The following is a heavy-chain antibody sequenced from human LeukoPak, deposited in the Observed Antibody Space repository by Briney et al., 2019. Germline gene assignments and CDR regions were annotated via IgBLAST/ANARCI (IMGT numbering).Heavy chain of an antibody. V-gene: IGHV3-30*18. CDR1: GFTFPTYG. J-gene: IGHJ4*02. CDR3: ANMRGYLDY. Sequence: GESLRLSCAGSGFTFPTYGMHWVRQAQGKGLEWVAYISYDGNKAYYTDSVKGRFTISRDNSKNMLCLQMNSLRAEDTAVYYCANMRGYLDYWGQGTLVTVSS. CDR2: ISYDGNKA. D-gene: IGHD2-15*01.